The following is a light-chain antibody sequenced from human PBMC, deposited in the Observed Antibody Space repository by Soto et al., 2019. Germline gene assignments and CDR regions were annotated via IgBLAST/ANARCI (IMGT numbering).Light chain of an antibody. Sequence: ETTLTQSPATLSASPGERVNHSCRATQGVTYNLAWYQQKPGQAPRLLIYGASTRASGIPARFSGRGSGTDFILTISSLQSEDFAVYYCQQYDDWPETFGQGTKVDI. CDR2: GAS. J-gene: IGKJ1*01. CDR3: QQYDDWPET. V-gene: IGKV3-15*01. CDR1: QGVTYN.